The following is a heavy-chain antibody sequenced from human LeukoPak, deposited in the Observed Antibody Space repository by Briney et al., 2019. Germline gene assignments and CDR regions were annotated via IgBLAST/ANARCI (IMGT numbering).Heavy chain of an antibody. J-gene: IGHJ4*02. D-gene: IGHD3-10*01. CDR3: ARFTSDSLDY. CDR2: ISRSSDYI. CDR1: GITLSVYW. Sequence: GGSLRLSCAASGITLSVYWMSWVRQAPGEGLEWVSSISRSSDYINYADPLKGRFTTSRDNAKNSLYLQMNSLRAEDTAVYYCARFTSDSLDYWGQGTLVTVSS. V-gene: IGHV3-21*01.